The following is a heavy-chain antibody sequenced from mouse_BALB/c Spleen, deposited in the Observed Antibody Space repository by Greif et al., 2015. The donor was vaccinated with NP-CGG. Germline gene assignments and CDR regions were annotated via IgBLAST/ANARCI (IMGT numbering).Heavy chain of an antibody. Sequence: EVMLVESGGGLVKPGGSLKLSCAASGFTFSSYAMSWVRQTPEKRLEWVATISSGGSYTYYPDSVKGRFTISRDNAKNTLYLQMSSLRSEDTAMYYCARAGDGYYSWFAYWGQGTLVTVSA. V-gene: IGHV5-9-1*01. J-gene: IGHJ3*01. CDR3: ARAGDGYYSWFAY. CDR2: ISSGGSYT. CDR1: GFTFSSYA. D-gene: IGHD2-3*01.